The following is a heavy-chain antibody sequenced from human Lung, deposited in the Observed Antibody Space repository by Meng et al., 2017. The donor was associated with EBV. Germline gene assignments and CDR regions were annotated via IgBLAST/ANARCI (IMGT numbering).Heavy chain of an antibody. J-gene: IGHJ4*02. CDR1: GFTFSSYA. CDR3: ARIDNGWELLDY. D-gene: IGHD1-26*01. V-gene: IGHV3-30-3*01. CDR2: ISYDGSNK. Sequence: HVQLLHSGSGLKKPEASVKVSCKAFGFTFSSYAMHWVRQAPGKGLEWVAVISYDGSNKYYADSVKGRFTISRDNSKNTLYLQINSLRAEDTAVYYCARIDNGWELLDYWGQGTLVTVSS.